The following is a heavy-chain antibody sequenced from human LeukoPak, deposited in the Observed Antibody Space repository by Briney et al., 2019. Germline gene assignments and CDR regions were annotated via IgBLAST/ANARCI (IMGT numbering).Heavy chain of an antibody. D-gene: IGHD3-3*01. V-gene: IGHV4-38-2*02. CDR3: AGGDYDFWSGYHPFDY. Sequence: PSETLSLTCTVSGYSISSGYYWGWIRQPPGKGLEWIGSIYHSGSTYYNPSLKSRVTISVDTSKNQFSLKLSSVTAADTAVYYCAGGDYDFWSGYHPFDYWGQGTLVTVSS. J-gene: IGHJ4*02. CDR2: IYHSGST. CDR1: GYSISSGYY.